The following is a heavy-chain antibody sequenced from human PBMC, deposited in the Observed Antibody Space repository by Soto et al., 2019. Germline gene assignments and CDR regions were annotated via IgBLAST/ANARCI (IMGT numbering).Heavy chain of an antibody. CDR3: ARDGVSVTTFWGFLDY. CDR1: ESIFRGYG. Sequence: GGSLRLSCAVSESIFRGYGMHWVRQAPGKGLEWVAIIRFDGSNIHYADYVMGRFTISRDNSKNMLYLEMNNLRVEDTAVYYCARDGVSVTTFWGFLDYWGQGTLVTVSS. CDR2: IRFDGSNI. D-gene: IGHD3-10*02. V-gene: IGHV3-33*01. J-gene: IGHJ4*02.